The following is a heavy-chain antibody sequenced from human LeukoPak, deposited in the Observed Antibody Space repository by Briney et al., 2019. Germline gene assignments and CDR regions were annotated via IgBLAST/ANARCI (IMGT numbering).Heavy chain of an antibody. CDR2: ISYDGSNK. V-gene: IGHV3-30-3*01. J-gene: IGHJ4*02. D-gene: IGHD5-12*01. CDR3: ARDRDGYDYRGYFDY. CDR1: GFTLSSYA. Sequence: GGSLRLSCAASGFTLSSYAMHWVRQAPGKGLEWVAVISYDGSNKYYADSVKGRFTISRDNPKNTLYLQMNSLRAEDTAVYYCARDRDGYDYRGYFDYWGQGTLVTVSS.